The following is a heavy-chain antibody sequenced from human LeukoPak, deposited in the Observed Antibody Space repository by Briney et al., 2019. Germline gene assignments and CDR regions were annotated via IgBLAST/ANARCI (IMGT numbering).Heavy chain of an antibody. Sequence: GGSLRLSCAASGFTFSDTWMNWVRQAPGKGLEWVGRIKSKADGGATDYAAPGKGRFSISRDDSKNMLYLQVNGVKTADTSIYCFTTLTTILIYPDYWGLGSLVTVSS. D-gene: IGHD3-22*01. CDR3: TTLTTILIYPDY. J-gene: IGHJ4*02. CDR1: GFTFSDTW. CDR2: IKSKADGGAT. V-gene: IGHV3-15*01.